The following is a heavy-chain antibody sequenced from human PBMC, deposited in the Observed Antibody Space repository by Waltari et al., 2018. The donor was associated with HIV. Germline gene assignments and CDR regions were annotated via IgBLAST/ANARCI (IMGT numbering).Heavy chain of an antibody. CDR3: AKDVRYWDGLFYVGHDGFDV. CDR1: VCTFGTFS. CDR2: VSDDVSDK. V-gene: IGHV3-30-3*02. D-gene: IGHD3-3*01. Sequence: QVQLVESGGGVVPPGWCLILSCAASVCTFGTFSLHWVGEAPGKGREGVAYVSDDVSDKKDSYSVKGRFTSARDNSKNTVTLQLNSLRPEDTAAYYCAKDVRYWDGLFYVGHDGFDVWGQGTMVTVSS. J-gene: IGHJ3*01.